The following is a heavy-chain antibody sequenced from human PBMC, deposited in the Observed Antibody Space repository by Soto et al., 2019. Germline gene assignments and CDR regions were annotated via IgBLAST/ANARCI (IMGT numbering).Heavy chain of an antibody. Sequence: PGGSLRLSCAVSGFTFSVYWMHWVRQVPGKGLTWVSRISDDGSTATYADSVKGRFVISRDNAKNRLYLEMNTLRADASGLYYWARGPRVSSTGTGAHWGRGTLVTVSS. V-gene: IGHV3-74*01. J-gene: IGHJ4*02. CDR1: GFTFSVYW. CDR2: ISDDGSTA. CDR3: ARGPRVSSTGTGAH. D-gene: IGHD1-1*01.